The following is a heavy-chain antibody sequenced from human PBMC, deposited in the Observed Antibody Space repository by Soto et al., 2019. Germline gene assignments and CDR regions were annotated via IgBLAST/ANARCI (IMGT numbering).Heavy chain of an antibody. CDR3: AREGSVERGYSYGYRADYYYGMDV. Sequence: SVRVSCKXSGGTFSSYAISWVRQAPGQGLEWMGGIIPIFGTANYAQKFQGRVTITADESTSTAYMELSSLRSEDTAVYYCAREGSVERGYSYGYRADYYYGMDVWGQGTTVTVSS. CDR2: IIPIFGTA. J-gene: IGHJ6*02. V-gene: IGHV1-69*13. D-gene: IGHD5-18*01. CDR1: GGTFSSYA.